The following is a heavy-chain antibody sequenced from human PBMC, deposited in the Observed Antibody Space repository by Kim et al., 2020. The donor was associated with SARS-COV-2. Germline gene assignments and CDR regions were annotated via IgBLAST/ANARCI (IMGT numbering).Heavy chain of an antibody. CDR1: GFSLSNSGVG. D-gene: IGHD3-9*01. Sequence: SGPTLVNPTQTLTLTCTFSGFSLSNSGVGVGWIRQPPGKALEWLALIYWDDDKRYSPSLKSRLTITKDTSKNQVVLTMTNMDPVDTATYYCAQSIKTYDILTGYQPNAFDIWGQGTMVTVSS. V-gene: IGHV2-5*02. J-gene: IGHJ3*02. CDR2: IYWDDDK. CDR3: AQSIKTYDILTGYQPNAFDI.